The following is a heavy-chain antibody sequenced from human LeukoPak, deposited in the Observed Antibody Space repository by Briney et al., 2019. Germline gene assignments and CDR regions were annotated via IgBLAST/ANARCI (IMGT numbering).Heavy chain of an antibody. CDR3: AREDYYDSSRLNNWFDP. J-gene: IGHJ5*02. CDR2: IIPIFGIA. CDR1: GGTFSGYT. V-gene: IGHV1-69*04. Sequence: SVKVSCKASGGTFSGYTISWVRQAPGQGLEWMGRIIPIFGIANYAQKFQGGVTITADKSTSTANMELTSLRSEDTAVYYCAREDYYDSSRLNNWFDPWGQGTLVTVSS. D-gene: IGHD3-22*01.